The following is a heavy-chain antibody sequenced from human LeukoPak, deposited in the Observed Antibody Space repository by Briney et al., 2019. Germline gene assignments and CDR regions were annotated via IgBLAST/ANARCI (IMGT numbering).Heavy chain of an antibody. V-gene: IGHV1-2*02. CDR2: INPNSGGT. D-gene: IGHD1-26*01. J-gene: IGHJ4*02. CDR1: GITVTREG. CDR3: ASSGSYTTGYFDY. Sequence: GSSVYYSGEPSGITVTREGIQWGSRASGQGLEWMGWINPNSGGTNYAQKFQGRVTMTRDTSISTAYMELSRLRSDDTAVYYCASSGSYTTGYFDYWGQGTLVTVSS.